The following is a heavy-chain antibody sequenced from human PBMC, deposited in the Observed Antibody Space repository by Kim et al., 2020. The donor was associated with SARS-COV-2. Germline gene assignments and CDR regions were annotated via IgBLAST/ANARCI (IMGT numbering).Heavy chain of an antibody. Sequence: GGSLRLSCAASGFTFSSYAMSWVRQAPGKGLEWVSAISGSGGSTYYADSVKGRFTISRDNSKNTLYLQMNSLRAEDTAVYYCAKQRVNYYDSSGCYSSLGYWGQGTLVTVSS. CDR1: GFTFSSYA. V-gene: IGHV3-23*01. CDR3: AKQRVNYYDSSGCYSSLGY. D-gene: IGHD3-22*01. J-gene: IGHJ4*02. CDR2: ISGSGGST.